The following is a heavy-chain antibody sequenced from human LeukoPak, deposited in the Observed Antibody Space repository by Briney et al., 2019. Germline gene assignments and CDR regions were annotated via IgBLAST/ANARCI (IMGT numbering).Heavy chain of an antibody. CDR3: AKRIGGVNSFDH. CDR1: GFTFSSYA. CDR2: ISGSSDTT. J-gene: IGHJ4*02. Sequence: GGSLRLSCAGSGFTFSSYAMSWVRQAPGKGLEWVSVISGSSDTTYYADSVKGRFIISRDNSKNTLYLQMNSLRAEDTAVYYCAKRIGGVNSFDHWGQGTLVTVSS. V-gene: IGHV3-23*01. D-gene: IGHD3-16*01.